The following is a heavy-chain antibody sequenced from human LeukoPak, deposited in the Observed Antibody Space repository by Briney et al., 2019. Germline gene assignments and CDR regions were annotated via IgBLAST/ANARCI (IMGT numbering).Heavy chain of an antibody. V-gene: IGHV1-2*02. J-gene: IGHJ6*03. CDR1: GYTFTSYY. CDR2: INPNSGGT. Sequence: GASVKFSCKASGYTFTSYYMHWVRQAPGQGLEWMGWINPNSGGTNYAQRFQGRVTMTRDTSISTVYMELNRLRSDDTAVYYCARGPAVAHMDVWGKGTTVTISS. CDR3: ARGPAVAHMDV. D-gene: IGHD6-19*01.